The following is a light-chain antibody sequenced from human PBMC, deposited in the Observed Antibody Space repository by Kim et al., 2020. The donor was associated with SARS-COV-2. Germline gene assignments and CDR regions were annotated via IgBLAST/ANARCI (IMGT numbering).Light chain of an antibody. J-gene: IGLJ2*01. CDR1: RSDVGGYNY. CDR3: SSYTSRSTVV. CDR2: DVS. Sequence: QSALTQPASVSGSPGQSITISCTGTRSDVGGYNYVSWYQQHTGKAPKLRIYDVSNRPSGVYNRFSGSKSGNTASLTISGLQAEDEAVYYCSSYTSRSTVVFGGGTQLTFL. V-gene: IGLV2-14*03.